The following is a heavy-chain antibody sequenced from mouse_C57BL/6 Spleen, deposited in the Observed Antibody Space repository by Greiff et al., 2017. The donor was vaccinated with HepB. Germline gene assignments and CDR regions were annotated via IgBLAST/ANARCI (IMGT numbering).Heavy chain of an antibody. CDR2: IYPSDSET. CDR3: ARSDGYYPAMDY. Sequence: VKLQQPGAELVRPGSSVKLSCKASGYTFTSYWMDWVKQRPGQGLEWIGNIYPSDSETHYNQKFKDKATLTVDKSSSTAYMQLSSLTSEDSAVYYCARSDGYYPAMDYWGQGTSVTVSS. CDR1: GYTFTSYW. D-gene: IGHD2-3*01. V-gene: IGHV1-61*01. J-gene: IGHJ4*01.